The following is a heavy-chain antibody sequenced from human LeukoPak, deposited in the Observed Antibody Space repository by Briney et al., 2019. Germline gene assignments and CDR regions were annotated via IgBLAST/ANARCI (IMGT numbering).Heavy chain of an antibody. CDR2: ISGSGGST. J-gene: IGHJ6*02. CDR1: GFTFSSYA. CDR3: AKTGVVVAANPYYGMDV. V-gene: IGHV3-23*01. D-gene: IGHD2-15*01. Sequence: HPGGSLRLSCAASGFTFSSYAMSWVRQAPGKGLEWVSAISGSGGSTYYADSVKGRITISRDNSKNTLYLQMNSLRAEDTAVYYCAKTGVVVAANPYYGMDVWGQGTTVTVSS.